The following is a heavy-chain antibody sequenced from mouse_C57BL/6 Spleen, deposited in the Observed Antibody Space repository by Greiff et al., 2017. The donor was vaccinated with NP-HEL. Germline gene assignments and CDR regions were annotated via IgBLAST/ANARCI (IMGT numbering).Heavy chain of an antibody. Sequence: QVHVKQSGAELVKPGASVKLSCKASGYTFTSYWMQWVKQRPGQGLEWIGEIDPSDSYTNYNQKFKGKATLTVDTSSSTAYMQLSSLTSEDSAVYYCVLTGSYYAMDYWGQGTSVTVSS. J-gene: IGHJ4*01. D-gene: IGHD4-1*01. V-gene: IGHV1-50*01. CDR1: GYTFTSYW. CDR2: IDPSDSYT. CDR3: VLTGSYYAMDY.